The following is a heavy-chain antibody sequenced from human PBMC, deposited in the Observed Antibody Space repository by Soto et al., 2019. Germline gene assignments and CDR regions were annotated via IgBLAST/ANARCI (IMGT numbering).Heavy chain of an antibody. CDR3: ATLSYYDSYSGFDY. D-gene: IGHD3-22*01. Sequence: GESLKISCKGSTYTFTSYWIAWVRQMPGKGLEWMGLIYPGDSDTKYSPSFQGQVTISADKSISTAYLRWSSLKASDTAMYYCATLSYYDSYSGFDYWGQGTPVTVSS. CDR1: TYTFTSYW. V-gene: IGHV5-51*01. J-gene: IGHJ4*02. CDR2: IYPGDSDT.